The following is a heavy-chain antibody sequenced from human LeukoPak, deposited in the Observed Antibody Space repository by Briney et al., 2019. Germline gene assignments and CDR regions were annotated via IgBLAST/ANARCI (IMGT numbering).Heavy chain of an antibody. V-gene: IGHV3-53*01. CDR1: GFSVSTNY. J-gene: IGHJ4*02. CDR2: IYGGGNT. D-gene: IGHD1-1*01. CDR3: ARDDNWNDGRGLDD. Sequence: GGSLRLSCAASGFSVSTNYLTWVRQAPGKGLEWVSIIYGGGNTYYAGSVKGRFIISRDSSKNTLYLQMSSLRAEDTAVYYCARDDNWNDGRGLDDWGQGTQVTVSS.